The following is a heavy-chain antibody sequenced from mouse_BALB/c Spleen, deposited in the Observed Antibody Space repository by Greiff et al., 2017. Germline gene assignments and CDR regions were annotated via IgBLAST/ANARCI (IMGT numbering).Heavy chain of an antibody. V-gene: IGHV6-6*02. CDR2: IRLKSNNYAT. Sequence: EVQRVESGGGLVQPGGSMKLSCVASGFTFSNYWMNWVRQSPEKGLEWVAEIRLKSNNYATHYAESVKGRFTISRDDSKSSVYLQMNNLRAEDTGIYYCTPIYYDYDGANYYAMDYWGQGTSVTVSS. CDR1: GFTFSNYW. J-gene: IGHJ4*01. D-gene: IGHD2-4*01. CDR3: TPIYYDYDGANYYAMDY.